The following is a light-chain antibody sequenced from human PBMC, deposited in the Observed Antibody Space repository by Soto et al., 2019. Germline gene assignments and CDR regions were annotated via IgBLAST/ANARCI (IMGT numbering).Light chain of an antibody. CDR1: QGISNY. CDR2: AAS. CDR3: QHYHSGHRIA. Sequence: DIQMTQSPSSLSASLGDRVTITCRASQGISNYLAWYQQKPGKVPKLLIYAASTLQSGVPSRFSGSGSGTDFTLTINRLEHEDFAPYYCQHYHSGHRIAFGQGTRLEIK. J-gene: IGKJ5*01. V-gene: IGKV1-27*01.